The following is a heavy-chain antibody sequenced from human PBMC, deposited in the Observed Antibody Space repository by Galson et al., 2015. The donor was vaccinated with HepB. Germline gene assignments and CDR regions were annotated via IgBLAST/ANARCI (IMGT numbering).Heavy chain of an antibody. J-gene: IGHJ4*03. CDR1: GFTFSSYG. D-gene: IGHD3-10*01. V-gene: IGHV3-30*18. Sequence: SLRLSCAASGFTFSSYGMHWVRQAPGKGLEWVAVISYDGSNKYYADSVKGRFTISRDNSKNMLYLQMNSLRAEDTAVYYCAKDAGLPGGFDYWGQGTMVTVSS. CDR3: AKDAGLPGGFDY. CDR2: ISYDGSNK.